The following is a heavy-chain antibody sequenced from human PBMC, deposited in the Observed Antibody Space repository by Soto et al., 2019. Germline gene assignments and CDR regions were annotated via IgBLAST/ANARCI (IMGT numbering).Heavy chain of an antibody. V-gene: IGHV1-69*06. CDR3: ARDPEQQLFDY. Sequence: SVKVSCKASGGTFSSYATSWVRQAPGQGLEWMGGIIPIFGTANYAQKFQGRVTITADKSTSTAYMELSSLRSEDTAVYYCARDPEQQLFDYWGQGTLVTVSS. J-gene: IGHJ4*02. D-gene: IGHD6-13*01. CDR2: IIPIFGTA. CDR1: GGTFSSYA.